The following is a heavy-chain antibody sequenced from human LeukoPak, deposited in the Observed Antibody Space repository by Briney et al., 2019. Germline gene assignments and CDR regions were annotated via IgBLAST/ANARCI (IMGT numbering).Heavy chain of an antibody. D-gene: IGHD6-19*01. CDR1: GFTFSGSA. Sequence: PGGSLKLSCAASGFTFSGSAMHWVRQASGKGLEWVGRIRSKANSYATAYAASVKGRFTISRDDSKNTAYLQMNSLKTEDTAVYYCTRLGGSGQTYYYYSMDVWGQGTTVTVSS. J-gene: IGHJ6*02. CDR2: IRSKANSYAT. CDR3: TRLGGSGQTYYYYSMDV. V-gene: IGHV3-73*01.